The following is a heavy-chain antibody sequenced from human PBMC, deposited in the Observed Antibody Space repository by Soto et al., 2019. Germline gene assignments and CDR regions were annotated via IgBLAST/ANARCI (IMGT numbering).Heavy chain of an antibody. J-gene: IGHJ5*02. Sequence: QVQVVESGGGVVQPGRSLRLSCTTSGFTFPNYPMPWVRQAPDKGLEWVAVISNDGVTKNSADSVKGRFTISRDNSRNTLYLQMNSLRIEDTAMYYCVRGGYSSSWERLDPWGQGTLVTVSS. CDR3: VRGGYSSSWERLDP. V-gene: IGHV3-30-3*01. CDR2: ISNDGVTK. D-gene: IGHD4-4*01. CDR1: GFTFPNYP.